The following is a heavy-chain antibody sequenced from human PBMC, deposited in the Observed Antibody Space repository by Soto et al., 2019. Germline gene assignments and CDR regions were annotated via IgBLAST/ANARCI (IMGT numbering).Heavy chain of an antibody. J-gene: IGHJ6*02. CDR2: ISGSGGST. CDR3: AKCIGEHGCYYGMDV. Sequence: EVRLLESGGGLVQPGGSLRLSCAASGFTFSSYAMSWVRQAPGKGLEWVSAISGSGGSTYYADSVKGRFTISRDNSKNTLYLQMNSLRAEDTAVYYCAKCIGEHGCYYGMDVWGQGTTVTVSS. CDR1: GFTFSSYA. D-gene: IGHD3-3*01. V-gene: IGHV3-23*01.